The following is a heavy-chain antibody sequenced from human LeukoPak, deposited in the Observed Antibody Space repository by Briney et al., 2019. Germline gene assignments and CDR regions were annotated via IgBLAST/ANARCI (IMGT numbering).Heavy chain of an antibody. CDR3: ARVTVGALDY. CDR2: INHSGST. V-gene: IGHV4-34*01. D-gene: IGHD1-26*01. J-gene: IGHJ4*02. CDR1: GGSFSGYY. Sequence: SETLSLTCAVYGGSFSGYYWRWIRQPPGKGLEWIGEINHSGSTNYNPSLKSRVTISVDTSKNHFSLILSSLSAAHTPVYHCARVTVGALDYWGKGTLVAVSS.